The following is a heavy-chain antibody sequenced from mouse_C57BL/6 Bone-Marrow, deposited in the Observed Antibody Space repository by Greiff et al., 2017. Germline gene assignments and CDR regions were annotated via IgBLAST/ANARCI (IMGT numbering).Heavy chain of an antibody. J-gene: IGHJ3*01. D-gene: IGHD1-1*01. Sequence: EVQLQQSGPELVKPGASVKISCKASGYSFTGYYMNWVKQSPEKSLEWIGEINPSTGGTTYNQKFKAKATLTVDQSSSTAYMQLKSLTSEDSAVYYCARRDYGGSYGGQGTLVTVSA. CDR3: ARRDYGGSY. CDR2: INPSTGGT. CDR1: GYSFTGYY. V-gene: IGHV1-42*01.